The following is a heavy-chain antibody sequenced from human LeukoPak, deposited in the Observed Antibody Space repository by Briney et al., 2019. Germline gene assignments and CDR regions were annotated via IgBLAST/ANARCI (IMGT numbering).Heavy chain of an antibody. CDR2: ISWNSGSI. CDR3: AKNLGYDILTGYHPFDY. D-gene: IGHD3-9*01. J-gene: IGHJ4*02. CDR1: GFTFDDYA. V-gene: IGHV3-9*01. Sequence: PGRSLRLSCAASGFTFDDYAMHWVRQAPGKGLEWVSGISWNSGSIGYADSVKGRFTISRDNAKNSLHLQMNSLRAEDTALYYCAKNLGYDILTGYHPFDYWGQGTLVTVSS.